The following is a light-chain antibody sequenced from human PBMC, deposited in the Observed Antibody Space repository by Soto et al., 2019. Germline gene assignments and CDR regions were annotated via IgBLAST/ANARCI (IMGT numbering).Light chain of an antibody. CDR2: DVS. Sequence: QSVLTQPASVSGSPGQSITISCTGTRSDVGGYNYVSWYQQHPGKAPKLMIYDVSNRPSGVSNRFSGSKSGNTASLTISGLQAEDEADYYCSSYTSSSILSVFGTGTKVTVL. CDR3: SSYTSSSILSV. V-gene: IGLV2-14*01. CDR1: RSDVGGYNY. J-gene: IGLJ1*01.